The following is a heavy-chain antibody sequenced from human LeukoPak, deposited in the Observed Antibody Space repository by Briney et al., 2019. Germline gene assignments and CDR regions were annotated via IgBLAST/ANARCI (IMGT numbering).Heavy chain of an antibody. J-gene: IGHJ4*02. CDR1: GYSTSSGYY. D-gene: IGHD3-22*01. V-gene: IGHV4-38-2*01. CDR2: IYHSGST. CDR3: ARRSITMIVAEGYFDY. Sequence: PSETLSLTCAVSGYSTSSGYYWGWIRQPPGKGLEWIGSIYHSGSTYYNPSLKSRVTISVDTSKNQFSLKLSSVTAADTAVYYCARRSITMIVAEGYFDYWGQGTLVTVSS.